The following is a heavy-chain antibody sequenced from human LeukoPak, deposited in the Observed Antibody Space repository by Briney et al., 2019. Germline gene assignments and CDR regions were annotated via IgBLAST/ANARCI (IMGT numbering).Heavy chain of an antibody. CDR2: INPNSGGT. V-gene: IGHV1-2*06. CDR1: GYTFTGYY. Sequence: AASVNVSCKASGYTFTGYYMHWVRQAPGQGLEWMGRINPNSGGTNYAQKFQGRVTMTRDTSISTAYMELSRLRSDDTAVYYCARDLIYAGYQLDYGMDVWGQGTTVTVSS. J-gene: IGHJ6*02. D-gene: IGHD2-2*01. CDR3: ARDLIYAGYQLDYGMDV.